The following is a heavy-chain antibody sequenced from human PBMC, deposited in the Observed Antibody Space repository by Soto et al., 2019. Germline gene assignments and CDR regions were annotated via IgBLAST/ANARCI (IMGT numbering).Heavy chain of an antibody. D-gene: IGHD3-16*01. CDR2: ISSSGSTI. CDR3: ARDPNYDYIWGRYPRADQWYFQH. V-gene: IGHV3-11*01. CDR1: GFTFSDYY. Sequence: QVQLVESGGGLVKPGGSLRLSCAASGFTFSDYYMSWIRQAPGKGLEWVSYISSSGSTIYYADSVKGRFTISRDNAKNSLYLQMNSLRAEDTAVYYCARDPNYDYIWGRYPRADQWYFQHWGQGTLVTVSS. J-gene: IGHJ1*01.